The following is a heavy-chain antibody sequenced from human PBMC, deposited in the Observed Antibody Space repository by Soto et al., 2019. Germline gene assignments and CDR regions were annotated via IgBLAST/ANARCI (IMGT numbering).Heavy chain of an antibody. Sequence: PSETLSLTCTVSGGSISSGDYYWSWIRQPPGKGLEWIGYIYYSGSTYYNPSLRSRVTISVDTSENQFSLKLSSVTAADTAVYYCARAPYGDYYYYYYGMDVWGQGTTVTVSS. V-gene: IGHV4-30-4*01. J-gene: IGHJ6*02. CDR3: ARAPYGDYYYYYYGMDV. CDR1: GGSISSGDYY. CDR2: IYYSGST. D-gene: IGHD4-17*01.